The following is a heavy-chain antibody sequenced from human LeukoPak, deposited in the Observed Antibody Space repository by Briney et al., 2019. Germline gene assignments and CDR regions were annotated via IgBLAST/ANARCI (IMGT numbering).Heavy chain of an antibody. V-gene: IGHV3-48*03. CDR3: AKRRGLELLYYYYMDV. J-gene: IGHJ6*03. Sequence: GGSLRLSCAASRFTFSSYEMNWVRQAPGKGLEWVLYISSSGSTIYYADSVKGRFTISRDNAKNSLYLQMNSLRAEDTAVYYCAKRRGLELLYYYYMDVWGKGTTVTVSS. CDR2: ISSSGSTI. D-gene: IGHD1-7*01. CDR1: RFTFSSYE.